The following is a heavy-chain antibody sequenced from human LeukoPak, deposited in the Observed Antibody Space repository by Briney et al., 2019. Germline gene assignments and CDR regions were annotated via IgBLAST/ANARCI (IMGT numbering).Heavy chain of an antibody. CDR2: FYYSGAT. CDR1: GGSISTSTYY. D-gene: IGHD6-13*01. CDR3: ARDVVAAAGSFDY. Sequence: PSETLSLTCTVSGGSISTSTYYWGWVRQPPGKGLEWIGSFYYSGATYYNPSLKSRVTISEDTSVNQFSLKLRSVTAAATAVYYCARDVVAAAGSFDYWGQGTQVTVSS. V-gene: IGHV4-39*07. J-gene: IGHJ4*02.